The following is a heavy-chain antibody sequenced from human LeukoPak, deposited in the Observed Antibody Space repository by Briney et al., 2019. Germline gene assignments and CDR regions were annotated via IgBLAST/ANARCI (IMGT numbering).Heavy chain of an antibody. CDR1: GGSFSDYY. CDR3: ATSGTYYALDDY. V-gene: IGHV4-34*01. CDR2: TNHRGST. D-gene: IGHD1-26*01. Sequence: SETLSLTCAVYGGSFSDYYWSWIRQSPGMGLEWIGETNHRGSTNYNPSLKSRVTISVDTSENHFSLKLRYVTAADTAIYYCATSGTYYALDDYWGQGTLVTVSS. J-gene: IGHJ4*02.